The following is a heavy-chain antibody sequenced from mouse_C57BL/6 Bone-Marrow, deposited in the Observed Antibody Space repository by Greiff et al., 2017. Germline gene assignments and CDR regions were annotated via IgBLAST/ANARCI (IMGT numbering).Heavy chain of an antibody. J-gene: IGHJ2*01. CDR3: ASCYYSNFDY. CDR1: GYTFTSYG. Sequence: VQGVESGAELARPGASVKLSCKASGYTFTSYGISWVKQRTGQGLEWIGEIYPRSGNTYYNEKFKGKATLTADKSSSTAYMELRSLTSEDSAVYFCASCYYSNFDYWGQGTTLTVSS. CDR2: IYPRSGNT. V-gene: IGHV1-81*01. D-gene: IGHD2-5*01.